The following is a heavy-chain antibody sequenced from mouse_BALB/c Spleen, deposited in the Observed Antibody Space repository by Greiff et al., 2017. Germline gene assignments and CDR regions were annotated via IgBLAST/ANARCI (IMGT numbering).Heavy chain of an antibody. Sequence: EVMLVESGGGLVKPGGSLKLSCAASGFAFSSYDMSWVRQTPEKRLEWVAYISSGGGSTYYPDTVKGRFTISRDNAKNTLYLQMSSLKSEDTAMYYCARHASSGYSYAMDYWGQGTSVTVSS. CDR2: ISSGGGST. V-gene: IGHV5-12-1*01. CDR1: GFAFSSYD. CDR3: ARHASSGYSYAMDY. D-gene: IGHD3-1*01. J-gene: IGHJ4*01.